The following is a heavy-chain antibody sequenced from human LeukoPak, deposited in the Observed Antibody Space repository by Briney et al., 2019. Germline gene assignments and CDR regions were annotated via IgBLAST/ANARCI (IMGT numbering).Heavy chain of an antibody. J-gene: IGHJ5*02. Sequence: PSETLSLTCTVSGCSISSSSYYWGWIRQPPGKGLEWIGSIYYSGRTYYNPSLKSRVTISVDTSKNQFSLKLSSVTAADTAVYYCARGYMVGPQVPNWFDPWGQGTLVTVSS. CDR2: IYYSGRT. CDR1: GCSISSSSYY. V-gene: IGHV4-39*01. CDR3: ARGYMVGPQVPNWFDP. D-gene: IGHD2-15*01.